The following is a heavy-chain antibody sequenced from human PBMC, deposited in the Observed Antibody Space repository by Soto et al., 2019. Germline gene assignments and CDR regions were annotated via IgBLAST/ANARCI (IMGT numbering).Heavy chain of an antibody. CDR2: IRWNSGDI. V-gene: IGHV3-9*01. D-gene: IGHD2-2*03. CDR1: GLSFDDYG. J-gene: IGHJ4*02. Sequence: EVQLVESGGGSVQPGRSLRLSCAASGLSFDDYGMHWVRQGPGKGLAWVSGIRWNSGDIYYADSVKGRFTISRDNAKRSLYLQMNSLRTEDTALYYCAKDNDLDRDGPFDYWGQGILVTVSS. CDR3: AKDNDLDRDGPFDY.